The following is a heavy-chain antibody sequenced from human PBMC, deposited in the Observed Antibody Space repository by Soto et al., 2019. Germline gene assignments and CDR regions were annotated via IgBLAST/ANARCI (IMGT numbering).Heavy chain of an antibody. D-gene: IGHD2-21*02. CDR2: INPSGGST. Sequence: ASVKVSCKASGYTFTGYYMHWVRQAPGQGLEWMGIINPSGGSTSYAQKFQGRVTMTRDTSTSTVYMELSSLRSEDTAVYYCARGSRLVVVVTAILHYWGQGTLVTVSS. J-gene: IGHJ4*02. CDR1: GYTFTGYY. CDR3: ARGSRLVVVVTAILHY. V-gene: IGHV1-46*01.